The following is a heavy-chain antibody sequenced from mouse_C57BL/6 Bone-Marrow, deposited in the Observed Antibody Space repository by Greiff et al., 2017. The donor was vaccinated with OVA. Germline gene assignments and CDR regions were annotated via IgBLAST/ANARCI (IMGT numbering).Heavy chain of an antibody. CDR2: IWRGGST. CDR3: CLLGYGSSSYWYFDV. Sequence: QVQLQQSGPGLVQPSQSLSITCTVSGFSLTSYGVHWVRQSPGKGLEWLGVIWRGGSTDYNAAFMSRLSITKDNSKSQVFFRMNSLQADDTAIYYCCLLGYGSSSYWYFDVWGTGTTVTVSS. D-gene: IGHD1-1*01. J-gene: IGHJ1*03. V-gene: IGHV2-5*01. CDR1: GFSLTSYG.